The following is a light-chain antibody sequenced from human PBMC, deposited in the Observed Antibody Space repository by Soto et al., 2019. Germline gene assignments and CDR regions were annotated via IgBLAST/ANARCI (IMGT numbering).Light chain of an antibody. CDR2: GAS. V-gene: IGKV3-20*01. CDR1: QSVRSNY. J-gene: IGKJ1*01. CDR3: QQYGSSPPWT. Sequence: IVLTQSPGTLTLSPGERATLSCRASQSVRSNYLAWYQQKPGQAPRLLIYGASSRATGIPDRFSGSVSGTDLTLTISRLEPEDFALYYCQQYGSSPPWTFGQGTKVEIK.